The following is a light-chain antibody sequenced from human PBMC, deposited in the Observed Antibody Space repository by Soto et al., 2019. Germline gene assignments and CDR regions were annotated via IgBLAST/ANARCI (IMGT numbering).Light chain of an antibody. CDR1: SSNIGSNT. CDR3: AAWDDSLKGLV. Sequence: QSVLTQPPSASGTPGQRVTISCSGSSSNIGSNTVNWYQQLPGTAPKLLIYNNNQRPSGVPDRFSGSKSGTSASLAISGLQSEDEADSYCAAWDDSLKGLVFGTGTKVTVL. J-gene: IGLJ1*01. CDR2: NNN. V-gene: IGLV1-44*01.